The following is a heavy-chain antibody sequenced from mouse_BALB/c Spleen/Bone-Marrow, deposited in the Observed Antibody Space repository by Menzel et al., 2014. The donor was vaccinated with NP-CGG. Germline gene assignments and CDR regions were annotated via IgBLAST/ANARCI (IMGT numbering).Heavy chain of an antibody. CDR1: GYAFSSSW. V-gene: IGHV1-82*01. J-gene: IGHJ2*01. D-gene: IGHD2-1*01. CDR3: ARRGGNPSFDY. Sequence: VKLMESGPELVKPGASVKISCKASGYAFSSSWMNWVKQRPGQGLEWIGRIYPGDGDTNYNGKFKGKATLTADKSSSTAYMQLSSLTSVDFAVYFCARRGGNPSFDYWGQGTTLTVSS. CDR2: IYPGDGDT.